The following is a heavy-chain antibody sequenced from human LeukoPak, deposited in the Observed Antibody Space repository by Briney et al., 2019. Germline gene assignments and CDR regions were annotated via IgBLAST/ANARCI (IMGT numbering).Heavy chain of an antibody. CDR2: INPSGGST. J-gene: IGHJ4*02. CDR1: GYTFTSYY. Sequence: ASVKVSGKASGYTFTSYYMHWVRQAPGQGLEWMGIINPSGGSTSYAQKFQGRVTMTRNTSISTAYMELSSLRSEDTAVYYCARYSVRGVIQWGQGTLVTVSS. CDR3: ARYSVRGVIQ. V-gene: IGHV1-46*01. D-gene: IGHD3-10*01.